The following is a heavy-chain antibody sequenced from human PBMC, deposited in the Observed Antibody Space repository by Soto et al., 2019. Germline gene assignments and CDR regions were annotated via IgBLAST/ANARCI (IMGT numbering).Heavy chain of an antibody. V-gene: IGHV4-39*01. CDR1: GVSISSSSYY. Sequence: QLQLQESGPGLVKPSETLSLTCTVSGVSISSSSYYWGWIRQPPGKGLEWIGSIYYSGSTYYNPSLKSRVTISVDTSKNQFSLKLSSVTAADTAVYYCARQRTIWSGYFNWFDPWGQGTLVTVSS. J-gene: IGHJ5*02. CDR2: IYYSGST. D-gene: IGHD3-3*01. CDR3: ARQRTIWSGYFNWFDP.